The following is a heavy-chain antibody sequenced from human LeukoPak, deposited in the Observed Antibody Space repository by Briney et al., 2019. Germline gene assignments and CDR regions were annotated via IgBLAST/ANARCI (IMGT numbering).Heavy chain of an antibody. CDR2: ISGSGGST. CDR3: AKVAFDYQRFDY. D-gene: IGHD2-2*01. V-gene: IGHV3-23*01. Sequence: PGGSLRLSCAASGFTFSSYAMSWARQAPGKGLEWVSAISGSGGSTYYADSVKGRFAISRDNSKNTLYLQMNSLRAEDTAVYYCAKVAFDYQRFDYWGQGTLITVSS. CDR1: GFTFSSYA. J-gene: IGHJ4*02.